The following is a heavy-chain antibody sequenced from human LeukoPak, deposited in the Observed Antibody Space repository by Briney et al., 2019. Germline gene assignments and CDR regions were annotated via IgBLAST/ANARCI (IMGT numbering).Heavy chain of an antibody. CDR1: GAAVSAYF. J-gene: IGHJ4*02. V-gene: IGHV4-59*02. CDR2: IHSSGIT. CDR3: ARDPAGDYGY. Sequence: SETLSLTCSVSGAAVSAYFWSWIRQPPGKGLEWIGYIHSSGITKYNPCLKGRVTMSVDTSKNQFSLKVMSVTSADTAVYYCARDPAGDYGYWGQGTLVTISS. D-gene: IGHD4-17*01.